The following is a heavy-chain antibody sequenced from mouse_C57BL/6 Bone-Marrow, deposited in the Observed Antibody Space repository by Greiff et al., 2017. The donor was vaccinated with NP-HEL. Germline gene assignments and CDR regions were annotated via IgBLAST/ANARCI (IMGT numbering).Heavy chain of an antibody. J-gene: IGHJ1*03. CDR1: GYTFTDYE. CDR3: TRPNYYGSSYWYFDV. V-gene: IGHV1-15*01. Sequence: QVQLQQSGAELVRPGASVTLSCKASGYTFTDYEMHWVKQTPVHGLEWIGAIDPETGGTAYNQKFKGKAILTADKSSSTAYMELRSLTSEDSAVYYGTRPNYYGSSYWYFDVWGTGTTVTVSS. CDR2: IDPETGGT. D-gene: IGHD1-1*01.